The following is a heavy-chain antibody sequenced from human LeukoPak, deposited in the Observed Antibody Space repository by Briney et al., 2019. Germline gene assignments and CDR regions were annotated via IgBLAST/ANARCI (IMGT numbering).Heavy chain of an antibody. Sequence: SETLSLTCTVSGGSISSSSYYWGWVRQPPGKGLEWIGSIYYSGSTYYNPSLKSRVTISVDTSKNQFSLKLSSVTAADTAVYYCARDSLVGGMVDYWGQGTLVTVSS. CDR1: GGSISSSSYY. D-gene: IGHD2-15*01. J-gene: IGHJ4*02. V-gene: IGHV4-39*07. CDR3: ARDSLVGGMVDY. CDR2: IYYSGST.